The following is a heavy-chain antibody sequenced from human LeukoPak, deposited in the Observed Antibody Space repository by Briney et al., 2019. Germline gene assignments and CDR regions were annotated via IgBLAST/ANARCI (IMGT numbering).Heavy chain of an antibody. CDR3: ARDKRCSSTSCYVSTDY. D-gene: IGHD2-2*01. J-gene: IGHJ4*02. CDR1: GLTFSSYE. Sequence: PGGSRRLSCAASGLTFSSYEMNWVRQAPGKGLEWVSFITSSGTTKYYAESVKGRFTISRDNAKNSLYLQMDSLRAEDTAVYYCARDKRCSSTSCYVSTDYLGQGTLVTVSS. CDR2: ITSSGTTK. V-gene: IGHV3-48*03.